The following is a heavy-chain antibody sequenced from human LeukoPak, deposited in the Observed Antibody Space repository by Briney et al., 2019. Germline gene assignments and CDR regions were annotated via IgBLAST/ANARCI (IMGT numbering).Heavy chain of an antibody. D-gene: IGHD3-10*01. CDR2: IYSGGGT. V-gene: IGHV3-53*01. CDR1: GFTVSSNY. J-gene: IGHJ4*02. CDR3: ARDLAGGSGSYDY. Sequence: PGGSLRLSCAASGFTVSSNYMSWVRQAPGKGLEWVSVIYSGGGTYYADSVKGRFTISRDNSKSTLYLQMNSLRAEDTAVYYCARDLAGGSGSYDYWGQGTLVTVSS.